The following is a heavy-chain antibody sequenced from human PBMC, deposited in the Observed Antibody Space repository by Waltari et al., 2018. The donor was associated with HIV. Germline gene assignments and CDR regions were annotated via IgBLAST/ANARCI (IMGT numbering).Heavy chain of an antibody. D-gene: IGHD3-3*01. CDR2: IDEYGGIT. CDR3: ARDLSGYSDY. J-gene: IGHJ4*02. Sequence: LVQPGGSLRLSCAASGFTFSTYWMHWVRQAPGKGLVWVSRIDEYGGITNYADSVEGRFTISRDNAKNTLYLQMNNLRAEDTATYYCARDLSGYSDYWGQGTLVTVSS. V-gene: IGHV3-74*01. CDR1: GFTFSTYW.